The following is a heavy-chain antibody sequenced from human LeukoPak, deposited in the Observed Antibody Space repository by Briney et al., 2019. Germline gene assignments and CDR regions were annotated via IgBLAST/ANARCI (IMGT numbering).Heavy chain of an antibody. CDR2: MNPNSGNT. CDR3: ARGRNYYGSGRSRYYGMDV. CDR1: GYTFTSYD. J-gene: IGHJ6*02. D-gene: IGHD3-10*01. V-gene: IGHV1-8*01. Sequence: ASVTVSCKASGYTFTSYDINWVRQATGQGIEWMGWMNPNSGNTGYEQKFQGRVTMTRNTSISTAYMELSSLRSEDKAVYYCARGRNYYGSGRSRYYGMDVWGQGTTVTVSS.